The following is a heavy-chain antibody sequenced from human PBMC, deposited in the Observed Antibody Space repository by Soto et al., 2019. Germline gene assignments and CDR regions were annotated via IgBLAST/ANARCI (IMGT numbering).Heavy chain of an antibody. CDR2: ISYDGSNK. D-gene: IGHD1-26*01. J-gene: IGHJ4*02. Sequence: GGSLRLSCAASGFTFSSYGMHWVRQAPGKGLEWVAVISYDGSNKYYADSVKGRFTISRDNSKNTLYLQMNSLRAEDTAVYYCAKDGNEGATPSYFDYWGQGTLVTVSS. V-gene: IGHV3-30*18. CDR1: GFTFSSYG. CDR3: AKDGNEGATPSYFDY.